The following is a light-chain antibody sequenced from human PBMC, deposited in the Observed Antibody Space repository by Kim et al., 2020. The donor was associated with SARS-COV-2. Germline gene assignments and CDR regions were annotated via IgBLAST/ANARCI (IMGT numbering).Light chain of an antibody. J-gene: IGKJ1*01. CDR2: AAS. CDR3: QHYNSFPPT. Sequence: VSTGDRVSTSFRMSQSINTDIAWYQVRPGKAPKLRIYAASTFQTGVPSRFSGSGSGTDFTLSIRVLQSEEFATYYCQHYNSFPPTCGQGTKVYIK. V-gene: IGKV1D-8*01. CDR1: QSINTD.